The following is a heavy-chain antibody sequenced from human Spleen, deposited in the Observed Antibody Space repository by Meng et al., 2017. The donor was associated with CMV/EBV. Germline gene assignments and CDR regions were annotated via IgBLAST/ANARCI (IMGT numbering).Heavy chain of an antibody. CDR2: IYYSGST. J-gene: IGHJ4*02. CDR3: ARGSRTGGSGYN. Sequence: LQLREPGPGLLKPSETLSLTCTVSGGSISSSSYYWGWIRQPPGKGLEWIGSIYYSGSTCYNPSLKSRVTVSVDTSKNQFSLKLSSVTAADTAVYYCARGSRTGGSGYNWGQGTLVTVSS. CDR1: GGSISSSSYY. V-gene: IGHV4-39*07. D-gene: IGHD3-22*01.